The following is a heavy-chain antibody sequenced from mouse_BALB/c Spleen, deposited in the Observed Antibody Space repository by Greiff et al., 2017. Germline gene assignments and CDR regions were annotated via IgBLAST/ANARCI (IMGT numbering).Heavy chain of an antibody. J-gene: IGHJ4*01. CDR3: YARAYGYEGFSMDY. D-gene: IGHD2-2*01. CDR2: IDPENGDT. Sequence: EVQLQQSGAELVRSGASVKLSCTASGFNIKDYYMHWVKQRPEQGLEWIGWIDPENGDTEYAPKFQGKATMTADTSSNTAYLQLSSLTSEDTAVYYCYARAYGYEGFSMDYWGQGTSVTVSS. V-gene: IGHV14-4*02. CDR1: GFNIKDYY.